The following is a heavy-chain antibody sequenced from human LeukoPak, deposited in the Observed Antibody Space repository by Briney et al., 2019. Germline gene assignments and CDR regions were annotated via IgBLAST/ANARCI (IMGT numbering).Heavy chain of an antibody. CDR3: ARLIPFDY. Sequence: SETLSLTCTVSGGSISSSGYYWSWIRQPPGKGLEWIGSIYYSGSTYYNPSLKSRVTISVDTSKNQFSLKLSSVTAADTAVYYCARLIPFDYWGQGTLVTVSS. J-gene: IGHJ4*02. V-gene: IGHV4-39*01. CDR1: GGSISSSGYY. CDR2: IYYSGST.